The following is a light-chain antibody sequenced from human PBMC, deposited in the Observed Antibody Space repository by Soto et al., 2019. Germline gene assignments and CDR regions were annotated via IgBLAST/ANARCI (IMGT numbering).Light chain of an antibody. CDR3: QQADSFPFT. V-gene: IGKV1-12*01. Sequence: DIQMTQSPSSVSASVGDRVTITCRASQDISSWLAWYQQRPGKAPNLLIYTASNLQSGVPSRFSGSGSGSDFTLTINSLQPEDSATYFCQQADSFPFTCGPGTTVEI. J-gene: IGKJ3*01. CDR1: QDISSW. CDR2: TAS.